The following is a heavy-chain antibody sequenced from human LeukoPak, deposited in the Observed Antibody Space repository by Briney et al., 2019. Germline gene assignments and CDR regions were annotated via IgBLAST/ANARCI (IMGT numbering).Heavy chain of an antibody. V-gene: IGHV1-69*05. J-gene: IGHJ5*02. CDR3: ARSVVVVIRDNWFDP. Sequence: ASVKVSCKASGGTFSSYAISWVRQAPGQGLEWMGGIIPIFGTANYAQKFQGRVTITTDESTSTAYMELSSLRSEDTAVYYCARSVVVVIRDNWFDPWGQGTLVTVSS. CDR2: IIPIFGTA. D-gene: IGHD3-22*01. CDR1: GGTFSSYA.